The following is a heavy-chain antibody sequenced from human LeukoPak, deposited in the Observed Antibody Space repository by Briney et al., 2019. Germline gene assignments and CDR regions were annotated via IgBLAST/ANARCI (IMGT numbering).Heavy chain of an antibody. V-gene: IGHV4-34*01. J-gene: IGHJ6*03. CDR2: INHSGST. Sequence: SETLSLTCAVYGGSFSGYYWSWIRQPPGKGLEWIGEINHSGSTNYNPSLKSRVTISVDTSKNQFSLKLSSVTAADTAVYYCARGAAIFGVVTRYYIDVWGKGTTVTVSS. CDR1: GGSFSGYY. D-gene: IGHD3-3*01. CDR3: ARGAAIFGVVTRYYIDV.